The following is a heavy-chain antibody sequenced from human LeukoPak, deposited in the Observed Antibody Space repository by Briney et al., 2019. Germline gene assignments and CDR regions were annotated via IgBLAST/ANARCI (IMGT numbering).Heavy chain of an antibody. Sequence: PGGSLRLSCAASGFTFSSYWMSWVRQAPGKGLEWVANIEQDGSEKYYVDSVKGRFTISRDNAKNSLYLQMNSLRAEDTAVYYCARIWALQLWLFGMDVWGKGTTVTVSS. CDR1: GFTFSSYW. J-gene: IGHJ6*04. CDR2: IEQDGSEK. V-gene: IGHV3-7*03. D-gene: IGHD5-18*01. CDR3: ARIWALQLWLFGMDV.